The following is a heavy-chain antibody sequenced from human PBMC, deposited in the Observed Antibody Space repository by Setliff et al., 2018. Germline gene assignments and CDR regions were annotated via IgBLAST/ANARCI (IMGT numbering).Heavy chain of an antibody. CDR3: ARHLLVQGTYHFDY. J-gene: IGHJ4*02. Sequence: LSLTCTVYGASFSNYYWGWVRQPPEERLEWIAEFDHSGTTKYNPSLMGRVTISVDTSKNQFSLRLSSVTAADTAVYFCARHLLVQGTYHFDYWGQGSPVTVSS. CDR2: FDHSGTT. D-gene: IGHD3-10*01. V-gene: IGHV4-34*01. CDR1: GASFSNYY.